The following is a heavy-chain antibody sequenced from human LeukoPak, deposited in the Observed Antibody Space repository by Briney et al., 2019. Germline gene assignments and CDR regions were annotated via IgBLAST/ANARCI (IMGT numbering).Heavy chain of an antibody. CDR3: ARSNWNDVGGYFDY. Sequence: ASVKVSCKASGYTFTSYGISWVRQAPGQGLEWMGWINTNTGNPTYAQGFTGRFVFSLDTSVSTAYLQISSLKAEDTAVYYCARSNWNDVGGYFDYWGQGTLVTVSS. CDR2: INTNTGNP. CDR1: GYTFTSYG. V-gene: IGHV7-4-1*02. J-gene: IGHJ4*02. D-gene: IGHD1-20*01.